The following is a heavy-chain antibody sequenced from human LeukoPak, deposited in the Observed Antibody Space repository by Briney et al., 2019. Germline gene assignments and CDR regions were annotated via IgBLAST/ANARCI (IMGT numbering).Heavy chain of an antibody. D-gene: IGHD3-10*01. CDR1: QFTFTTYW. J-gene: IGHJ4*02. Sequence: GESLRLSCAASQFTFTTYWMSWVRQAPGKGLEWVANINQDGTEKYYVDSVKGRFTISRDNAKKSLYLQMNSLRAEDTAVYYCARGTHQLWFLDKWGQGTLVTVSS. V-gene: IGHV3-7*01. CDR2: INQDGTEK. CDR3: ARGTHQLWFLDK.